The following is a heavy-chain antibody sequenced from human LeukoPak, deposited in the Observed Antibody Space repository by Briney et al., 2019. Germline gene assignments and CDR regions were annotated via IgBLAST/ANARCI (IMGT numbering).Heavy chain of an antibody. Sequence: SETLSLTCTVSGGSISSSSYYWSWIRQPPGKGLEWIGEINHSGSTNYNPSLKSRVTISVDTSKNQFSLKLSSVTAADTAVYYCARAARFGFGELHGYYYYYMDVWGKGTTVTVSS. D-gene: IGHD3-10*01. J-gene: IGHJ6*03. CDR1: GGSISSSSYY. CDR2: INHSGST. V-gene: IGHV4-39*07. CDR3: ARAARFGFGELHGYYYYYMDV.